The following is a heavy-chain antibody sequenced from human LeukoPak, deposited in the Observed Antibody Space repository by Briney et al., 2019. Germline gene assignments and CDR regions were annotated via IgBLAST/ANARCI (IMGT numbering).Heavy chain of an antibody. J-gene: IGHJ4*02. V-gene: IGHV3-23*01. CDR3: ARGNDMITFETFDY. CDR1: GFTFSSYA. D-gene: IGHD3-16*01. CDR2: ISGSGGST. Sequence: GGSLRLSCAASGFTFSSYAMSWVRQAPGKGLEWVSAISGSGGSTYYADSVKGRFAISRDNSKNTLYLQMNSLRAEDTAVYYCARGNDMITFETFDYWGQGTLVTVSS.